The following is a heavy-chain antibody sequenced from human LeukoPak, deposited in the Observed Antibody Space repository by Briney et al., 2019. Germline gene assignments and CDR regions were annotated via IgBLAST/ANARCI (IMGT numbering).Heavy chain of an antibody. CDR1: GFTFDDYA. J-gene: IGHJ4*02. V-gene: IGHV3-9*01. Sequence: GGSLRLSCAASGFTFDDYAMHWVRQAPGKGLEWVSGISWNSGSIGYADSVKGRFTISRDNAKNSLYLQTNSLRAEDTALYYCAKEALSLLRCGAYYFDYWGQGTLVAVSS. CDR3: AKEALSLLRCGAYYFDY. CDR2: ISWNSGSI. D-gene: IGHD2-15*01.